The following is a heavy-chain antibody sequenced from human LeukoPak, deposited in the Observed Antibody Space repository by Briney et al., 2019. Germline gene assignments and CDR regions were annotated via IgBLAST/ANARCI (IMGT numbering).Heavy chain of an antibody. D-gene: IGHD3-9*01. CDR1: GGSISSYY. Sequence: PSETLSLTCTVSGGSISSYYWSWIRQPPGKGLEWIGYIYYSGSTNYNPSLKSRVTISVDTSKNQFSLKLSSVTAADTAVYYCARVSTNTIFRNYYYYYYMDVWGKGTTVTVSS. J-gene: IGHJ6*03. CDR2: IYYSGST. V-gene: IGHV4-59*01. CDR3: ARVSTNTIFRNYYYYYYMDV.